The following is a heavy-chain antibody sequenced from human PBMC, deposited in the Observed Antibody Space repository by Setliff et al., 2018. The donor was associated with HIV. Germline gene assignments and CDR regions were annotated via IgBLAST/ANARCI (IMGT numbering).Heavy chain of an antibody. D-gene: IGHD4-17*01. CDR1: GFTFSDYY. CDR2: ISSSGSTI. Sequence: GGSLRLSCAASGFTFSDYYMSWIRQAPGKGLEWVSYISSSGSTIYYADSVKGRFTISRDNAKYSLYLQMNTLRVEDTAVYYCMYGGRTATTHWGQGTLVTVSS. J-gene: IGHJ4*02. CDR3: MYGGRTATTH. V-gene: IGHV3-11*04.